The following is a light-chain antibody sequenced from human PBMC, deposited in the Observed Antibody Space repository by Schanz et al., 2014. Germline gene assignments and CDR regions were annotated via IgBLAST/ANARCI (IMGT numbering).Light chain of an antibody. Sequence: QSVLTQPPSVSGAPGQRVTISCTGSSSNIGAAYHVHWYQQLPGTAPKLLIYGNNNRASGVPDRFSGSKSGTSASLAITGLQAEDEADYYCLSYDTSLGGRHWVFGGGTKLTVL. CDR1: SSNIGAAYH. J-gene: IGLJ3*02. CDR2: GNN. CDR3: LSYDTSLGGRHWV. V-gene: IGLV1-40*01.